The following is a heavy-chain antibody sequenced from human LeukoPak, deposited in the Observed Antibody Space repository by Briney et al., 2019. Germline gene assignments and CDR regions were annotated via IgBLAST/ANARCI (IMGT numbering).Heavy chain of an antibody. CDR1: GGSISSYY. CDR2: IYYSGSI. Sequence: SETLSLTCTVSGGSISSYYWSWIRQPPGKGLEWIGYIYYSGSINYNPSLKSRVTISVDTSKNQFSLKLSSVTAADTAVYYCAREYCSSTSCYKGWDAFDIWGQGTMVTVSS. J-gene: IGHJ3*02. D-gene: IGHD2-2*02. CDR3: AREYCSSTSCYKGWDAFDI. V-gene: IGHV4-59*01.